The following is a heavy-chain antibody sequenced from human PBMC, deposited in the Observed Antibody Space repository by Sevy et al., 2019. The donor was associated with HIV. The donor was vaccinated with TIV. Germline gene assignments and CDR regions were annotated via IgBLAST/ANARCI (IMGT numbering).Heavy chain of an antibody. V-gene: IGHV3-33*01. CDR1: GFTFRSFS. CDR2: IWYDGRTK. Sequence: GGSLRLSCSASGFTFRSFSMHWVRQAPGKGLEWVAAIWYDGRTKQYADSVKGRFTISRDNSKSMLNLEMNSLRAEDTAVYYCARDLEFYDYGDYGPAFMPDYWGQGTLVTVSS. CDR3: ARDLEFYDYGDYGPAFMPDY. J-gene: IGHJ4*02. D-gene: IGHD4-17*01.